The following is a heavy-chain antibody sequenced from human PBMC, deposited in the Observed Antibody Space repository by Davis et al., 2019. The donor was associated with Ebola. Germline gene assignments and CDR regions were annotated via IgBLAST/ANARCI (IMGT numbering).Heavy chain of an antibody. CDR1: AYTFTSYG. Sequence: ASVKVSCTASAYTFTSYGISWVRQAPGQGLEWMGWISAYNGNTNYAQKLQGRVTMTTDTSTSTAYMELRSLRSDDTAVYYCAREWCGYYGSGSCGMDVWGKGTTVTVSS. J-gene: IGHJ6*04. V-gene: IGHV1-18*01. CDR2: ISAYNGNT. CDR3: AREWCGYYGSGSCGMDV. D-gene: IGHD3-10*01.